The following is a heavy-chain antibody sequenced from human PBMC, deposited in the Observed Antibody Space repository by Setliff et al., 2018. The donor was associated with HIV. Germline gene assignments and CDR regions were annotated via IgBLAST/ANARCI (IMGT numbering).Heavy chain of an antibody. D-gene: IGHD2-2*01. CDR2: VSYDGTNT. CDR1: GFSFNNAW. Sequence: GGSLRLSCVASGFSFNNAWMSWVRQAPGKGLEWVAIVSYDGTNTYCADSVKGRFTISRDNSENTLYLQMNSLRPGDTAVYYCARGGTTSYNYWGQGTLVTVSS. J-gene: IGHJ4*02. CDR3: ARGGTTSYNY. V-gene: IGHV3-30*03.